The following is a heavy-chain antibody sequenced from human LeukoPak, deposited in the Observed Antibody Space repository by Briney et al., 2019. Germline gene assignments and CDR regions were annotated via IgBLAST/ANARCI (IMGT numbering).Heavy chain of an antibody. Sequence: SQTLSLTCAISGDSVSNNSATWNWIRQSPSRGLEWLGRTYYRSKWYNVHAVSVKSRISINPDTSKNQFSLHLNSVTPEDTAVYYCARGRSGNYDYWGQGTLVTVSS. D-gene: IGHD1-26*01. J-gene: IGHJ4*02. V-gene: IGHV6-1*01. CDR1: GDSVSNNSAT. CDR3: ARGRSGNYDY. CDR2: TYYRSKWYN.